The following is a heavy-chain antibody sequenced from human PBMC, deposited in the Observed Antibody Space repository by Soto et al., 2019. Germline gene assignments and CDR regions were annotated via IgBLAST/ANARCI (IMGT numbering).Heavy chain of an antibody. CDR2: IKIKTGAGTT. V-gene: IGHV3-15*07. J-gene: IGHJ4*02. D-gene: IGHD6-6*01. CDR1: GFTFSNAW. Sequence: GGSLRLSCAASGFTFSNAWMNWVRQAPGKGLEWVGRIKIKTGAGTTDYAAPVKGRFTISRDDSKNTLYLQMNSLKTEDTAVYYWTTSPSIGSGFDYWGQGTLVTVSS. CDR3: TTSPSIGSGFDY.